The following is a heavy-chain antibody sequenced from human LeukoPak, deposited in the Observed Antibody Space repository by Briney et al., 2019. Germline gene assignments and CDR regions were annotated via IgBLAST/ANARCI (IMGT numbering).Heavy chain of an antibody. CDR3: AKDVSATVAGYFDY. Sequence: PGGSLRLSCAASGFTFSSYWMHWVRQAPGKGLEWVSGISWNSGSIGYADFVKGRFTISRDNAKNSLYLQMNSLRAEDMALYYCAKDVSATVAGYFDYWGQGTLVTVSS. D-gene: IGHD6-19*01. V-gene: IGHV3-9*03. J-gene: IGHJ4*02. CDR1: GFTFSSYW. CDR2: ISWNSGSI.